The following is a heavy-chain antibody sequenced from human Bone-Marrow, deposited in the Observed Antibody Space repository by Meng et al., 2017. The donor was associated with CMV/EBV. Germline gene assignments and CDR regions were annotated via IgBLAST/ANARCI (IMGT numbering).Heavy chain of an antibody. Sequence: ASVKVSCKASGGTFSSYAISWVRQAPGQGLEWMGWISAYNGNTNYAQKLQGRVTMTTDTSTSTAYVELRSLRSDDTAVYYCARDSDYDFWSGGWYFDLWGRGTLVTGSS. J-gene: IGHJ2*01. CDR2: ISAYNGNT. D-gene: IGHD3-3*01. CDR3: ARDSDYDFWSGGWYFDL. V-gene: IGHV1-18*01. CDR1: GGTFSSYA.